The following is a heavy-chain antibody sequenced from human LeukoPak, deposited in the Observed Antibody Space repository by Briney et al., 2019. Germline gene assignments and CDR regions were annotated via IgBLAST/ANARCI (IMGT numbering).Heavy chain of an antibody. CDR2: ISSSGSTI. V-gene: IGHV3-48*03. J-gene: IGHJ4*02. CDR1: GFTFSSYE. CDR3: ARVDGYCSGGSCHGYGFFDY. D-gene: IGHD2-15*01. Sequence: GGSLRLSCAASGFTFSSYEMNWVRQAPGKGLEWVSYISSSGSTIYYADSVKGRFTISRDNAKNSLYLQMNSLRAEDTAVYYCARVDGYCSGGSCHGYGFFDYWGQGTLVTVSS.